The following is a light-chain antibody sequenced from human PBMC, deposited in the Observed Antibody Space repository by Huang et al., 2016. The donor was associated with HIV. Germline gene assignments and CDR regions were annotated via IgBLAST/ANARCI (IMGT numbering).Light chain of an antibody. CDR2: VVS. CDR1: QNINKY. Sequence: DIEMTQSPSSLSASVGDTVTMTFRASQNINKYLNLYQQKGGKAPQLIITVVSHLKEWGPLWCSGSKAGPKYTLTINSLQQDDFATYYCQQSFTTVPYTFAQGTKLEIK. V-gene: IGKV1-39*01. CDR3: QQSFTTVPYT. J-gene: IGKJ2*01.